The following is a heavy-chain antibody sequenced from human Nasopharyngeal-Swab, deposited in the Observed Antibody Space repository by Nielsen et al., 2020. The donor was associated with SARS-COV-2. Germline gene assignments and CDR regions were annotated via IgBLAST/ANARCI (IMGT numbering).Heavy chain of an antibody. CDR3: ARLTYYDFWSGYYDFYY. CDR1: GGSISSSSYY. CDR2: IYYSGST. Sequence: SETLSLTCTVSGGSISSSSYYWGWIRQPPGKGLEWIGSIYYSGSTYYNPSLKSRVTISVDTSKNQFSLKLSSVTAADTAVYYCARLTYYDFWSGYYDFYYWGQGTLVTVSS. V-gene: IGHV4-39*01. D-gene: IGHD3-3*01. J-gene: IGHJ4*02.